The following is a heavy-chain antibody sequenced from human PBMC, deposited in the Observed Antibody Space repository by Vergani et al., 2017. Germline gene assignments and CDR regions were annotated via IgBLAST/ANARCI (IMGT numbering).Heavy chain of an antibody. CDR1: GGSFNTYY. CDR2: IYSTGST. D-gene: IGHD3-9*01. Sequence: QVQLEESGPGLVKPSETLSLTCTVSGGSFNTYYWSWIRQSPGKGLEWIRYIYSTGSTNYNPSLNSRVTMSVDTSKNQFSLKLRSVTAADTAVYFCARVMYRDEASTGYRLEGMDIWGQGTTVTISS. J-gene: IGHJ6*02. CDR3: ARVMYRDEASTGYRLEGMDI. V-gene: IGHV4-59*13.